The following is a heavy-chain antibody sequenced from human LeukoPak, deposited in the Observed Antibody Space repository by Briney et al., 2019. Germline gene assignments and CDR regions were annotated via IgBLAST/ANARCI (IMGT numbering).Heavy chain of an antibody. Sequence: GGSLRLSCAASGFTFSSYGMHWVRQAPGKGLEWVAFIRYDGSNKYYADSVKGRFTISRDNSKNTLYLQMNSLRAEDTAVYYCAKDLWELPTPSFDYWGQGTLVTVSS. J-gene: IGHJ4*02. CDR2: IRYDGSNK. CDR3: AKDLWELPTPSFDY. CDR1: GFTFSSYG. V-gene: IGHV3-30*02. D-gene: IGHD1-26*01.